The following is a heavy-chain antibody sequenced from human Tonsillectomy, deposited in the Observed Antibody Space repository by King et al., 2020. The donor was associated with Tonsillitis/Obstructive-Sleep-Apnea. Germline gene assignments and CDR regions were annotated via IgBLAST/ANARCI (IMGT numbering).Heavy chain of an antibody. CDR1: GFSLSTSGVG. V-gene: IGHV2-5*02. CDR3: AQGVVTSIFDY. CDR2: IYWDDDK. Sequence: TLKESGPTLVKPTQTLTLTCTFSGFSLSTSGVGVGWIRQPPGKALEWLALIYWDDDKRYSPSLKSRPTITKDTSKNQVVLTMTNMDPVDTPTYYCAQGVVTSIFDYWGEGTLVTVSS. J-gene: IGHJ4*02. D-gene: IGHD3-3*01.